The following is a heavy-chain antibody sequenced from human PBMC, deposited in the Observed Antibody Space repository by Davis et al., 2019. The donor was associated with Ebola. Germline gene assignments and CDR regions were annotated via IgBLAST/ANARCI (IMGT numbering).Heavy chain of an antibody. CDR3: ARVLGYCSGGSCYSFNWFDP. D-gene: IGHD2-15*01. CDR2: INPNSGDT. J-gene: IGHJ5*02. Sequence: ASVKVSCKASGYTFTGYYMHWVRQAPGQGLEWMGRINPNSGDTNYTQKFQGRVTMTRDTAISTAYMELSRLRSDDTAVYYCARVLGYCSGGSCYSFNWFDPWGQGTLVTVSS. CDR1: GYTFTGYY. V-gene: IGHV1-2*06.